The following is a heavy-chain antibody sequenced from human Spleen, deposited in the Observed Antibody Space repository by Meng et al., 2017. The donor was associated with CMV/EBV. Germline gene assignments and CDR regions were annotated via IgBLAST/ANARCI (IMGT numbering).Heavy chain of an antibody. Sequence: GGSLRLSCAASGFTFSSYWMHWVRQAPGKGLVWVSRINSDGSSTSYADSEKGRFTISRDNAKNTLYLQMNSLRAEDTAVYYCAREYSGSYGVDYWGQGTLVTVSS. CDR1: GFTFSSYW. D-gene: IGHD1-26*01. J-gene: IGHJ4*02. V-gene: IGHV3-74*01. CDR3: AREYSGSYGVDY. CDR2: INSDGSST.